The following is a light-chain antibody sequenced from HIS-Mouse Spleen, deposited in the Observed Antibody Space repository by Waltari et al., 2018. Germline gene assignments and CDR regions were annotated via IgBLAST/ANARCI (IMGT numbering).Light chain of an antibody. J-gene: IGKJ2*01. V-gene: IGKV1-5*03. CDR1: QSISSW. CDR2: KAS. Sequence: DIQMTQSPSTLSASVGDRVTITCRASQSISSWLAWYQQKPGKAPKLLIYKASSLESGVPSRFSGSGSGTEFTLTISSLQPDDFATYYCQQFNSYPYTFGQGTKLEIK. CDR3: QQFNSYPYT.